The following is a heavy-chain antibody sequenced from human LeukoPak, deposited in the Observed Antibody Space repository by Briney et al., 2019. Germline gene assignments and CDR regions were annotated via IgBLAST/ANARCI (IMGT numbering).Heavy chain of an antibody. CDR2: MNPNSGNT. CDR3: ARRFYDNLTGHTWYDY. J-gene: IGHJ4*02. V-gene: IGHV1-8*01. Sequence: ASVKVSCKASGYTFTSYDINWMRQAPGQGLEWVGWMNPNSGNTGYAQTFQGKLTMTRNTSIKTAYMELSSLRSDDTAVYYCARRFYDNLTGHTWYDYWGQGTLVTVSS. CDR1: GYTFTSYD. D-gene: IGHD3-9*01.